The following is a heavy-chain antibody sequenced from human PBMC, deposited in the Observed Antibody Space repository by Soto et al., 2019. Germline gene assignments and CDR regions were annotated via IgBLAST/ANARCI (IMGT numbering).Heavy chain of an antibody. CDR2: INAGNGNT. D-gene: IGHD3-3*01. CDR1: GYTFTSYA. V-gene: IGHV1-3*01. CDR3: AREMRDFWSGYLFDH. J-gene: IGHJ4*02. Sequence: ASVKVSCKASGYTFTSYAMHWVRQAPGQRLEWMGWINAGNGNTKYSQKFQGRVTITRDTSASTAYMELSSLRSEDTAVYYCAREMRDFWSGYLFDHWGQGTLVTVSS.